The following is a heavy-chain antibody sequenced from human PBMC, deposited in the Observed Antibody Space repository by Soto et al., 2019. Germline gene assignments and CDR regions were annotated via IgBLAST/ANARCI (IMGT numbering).Heavy chain of an antibody. Sequence: TLSLTCAVSGGSILNGGHYWTWIRQHPGKGLEWIGKIFFSGNTHYNLALKSRLTFSVDTAKNQFSLRLTSVTAADTATYYRAGDSFGGKLDVWGPGTLVTVS. V-gene: IGHV4-31*11. CDR2: IFFSGNT. J-gene: IGHJ4*02. CDR3: AGDSFGGKLDV. D-gene: IGHD2-15*01. CDR1: GGSILNGGHY.